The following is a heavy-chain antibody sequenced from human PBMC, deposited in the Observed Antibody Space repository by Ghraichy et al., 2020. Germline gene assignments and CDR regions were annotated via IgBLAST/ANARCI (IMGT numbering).Heavy chain of an antibody. V-gene: IGHV3-21*01. CDR3: ARDPGYCSGGRCFGDAFDL. Sequence: GGSLRLSCAASGFTFISYDMNWVRQAPGKGLEWVSYISSSSSYIYYADSVEGRFTISRDNDKNSLFLQMNSLRAEDTAVYYCARDPGYCSGGRCFGDAFDLWGQGTMVTVCS. CDR1: GFTFISYD. D-gene: IGHD2-15*01. CDR2: ISSSSSYI. J-gene: IGHJ3*01.